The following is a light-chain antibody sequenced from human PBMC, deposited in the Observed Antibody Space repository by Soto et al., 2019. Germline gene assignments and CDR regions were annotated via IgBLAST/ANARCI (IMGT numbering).Light chain of an antibody. CDR2: EVS. CDR1: SSDVGAYNY. Sequence: QSLLTQPASVSGSAGQSITFSCTGTSSDVGAYNYVSWYQQHPGKAPKLMIYEVSNRPSGVSNRFSGSKSGNTASLTISGLQTEDEADYYCSSYASSTTPYVFGTGTKVTVL. CDR3: SSYASSTTPYV. V-gene: IGLV2-14*01. J-gene: IGLJ1*01.